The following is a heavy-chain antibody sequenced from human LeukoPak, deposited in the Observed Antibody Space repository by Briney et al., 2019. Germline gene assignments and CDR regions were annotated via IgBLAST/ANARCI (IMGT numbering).Heavy chain of an antibody. Sequence: SETLSLTCTVSGGSISTYYWNWIRQPPGKGLEWIGYTYSSGSINYNPSLKSRVTISVDTSKNQFSLKLNSVTAADTAVYYCARSGGYSSSWSLWGQGTLVTVSS. CDR2: TYSSGSI. J-gene: IGHJ4*02. D-gene: IGHD6-13*01. CDR3: ARSGGYSSSWSL. V-gene: IGHV4-59*01. CDR1: GGSISTYY.